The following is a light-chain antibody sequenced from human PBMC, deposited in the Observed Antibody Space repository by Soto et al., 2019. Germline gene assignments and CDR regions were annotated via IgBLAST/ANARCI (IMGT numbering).Light chain of an antibody. CDR2: DAS. CDR3: QQYNTYST. Sequence: IQRTKSTSTLSPSVSDIVTITCRASQNIRNWLALYQQKPGKAPNPLIYDASSLKSGVPARFSGSGSGTEFTLTISSLQPDDFATYYCQQYNTYSTFGQGTRLEIK. J-gene: IGKJ5*01. V-gene: IGKV1-5*01. CDR1: QNIRNW.